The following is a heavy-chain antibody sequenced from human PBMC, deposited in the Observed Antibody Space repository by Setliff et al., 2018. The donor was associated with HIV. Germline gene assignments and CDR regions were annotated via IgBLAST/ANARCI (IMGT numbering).Heavy chain of an antibody. CDR1: GYSFTTYW. CDR2: LYPGDSDI. CDR3: ARLADTSAYYFDF. V-gene: IGHV5-51*01. D-gene: IGHD3-10*01. J-gene: IGHJ4*02. Sequence: GESLKISCKTSGYSFTTYWIGWVRQMPGKGLEWMALLYPGDSDIRYSPSFQGQVTISADNSISTAYLEWSSLKASDTAIYYCARLADTSAYYFDFWGQGTPVTVSS.